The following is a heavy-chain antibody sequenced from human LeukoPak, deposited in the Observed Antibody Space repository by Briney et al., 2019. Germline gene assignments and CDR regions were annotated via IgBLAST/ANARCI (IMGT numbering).Heavy chain of an antibody. V-gene: IGHV3-7*01. CDR1: GFAFSSYW. CDR2: IKQDGSEK. CDR3: ARDHYYDSWLDY. D-gene: IGHD3-22*01. J-gene: IGHJ4*02. Sequence: GGSLRLSCAASGFAFSSYWMSWVRQAPGKGLEWVANIKQDGSEKYYVDSVKGRFTISRDNAKNSLYLQMNSLRAADTAVYYCARDHYYDSWLDYWGQGTLVTVSS.